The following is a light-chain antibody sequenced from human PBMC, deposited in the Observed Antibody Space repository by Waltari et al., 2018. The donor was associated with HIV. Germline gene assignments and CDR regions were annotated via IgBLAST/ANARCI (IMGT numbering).Light chain of an antibody. V-gene: IGLV1-44*01. Sequence: QSVLTQPPSASGTPGQRVTIPCSGSRSNIGSNTVSWYQQHPGTAPKLFIYSNNQRPSGVPDRFSGSKSGTSASLAISGLQSEDEADYYCAAWDDSLNGWVFGGGTKLTVV. CDR2: SNN. J-gene: IGLJ3*02. CDR1: RSNIGSNT. CDR3: AAWDDSLNGWV.